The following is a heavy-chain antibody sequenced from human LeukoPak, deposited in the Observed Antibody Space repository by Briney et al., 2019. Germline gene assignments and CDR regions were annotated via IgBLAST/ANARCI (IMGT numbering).Heavy chain of an antibody. Sequence: GGSLRLSCAASGFNFSTYEMNWVRQAPGKGLEWVSYMSGSGGIIYYADSVKGRFTISRDNTRNSLYLQMDSLRAEDTALYYCVRGPQSDYWGQGTLVTVSS. CDR1: GFNFSTYE. CDR3: VRGPQSDY. CDR2: MSGSGGII. V-gene: IGHV3-48*03. J-gene: IGHJ4*02.